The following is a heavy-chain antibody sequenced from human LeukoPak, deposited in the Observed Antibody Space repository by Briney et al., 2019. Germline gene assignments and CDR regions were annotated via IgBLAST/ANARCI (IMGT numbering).Heavy chain of an antibody. D-gene: IGHD3-22*01. V-gene: IGHV3-74*01. CDR1: GFTFSSYW. J-gene: IGHJ4*02. CDR3: ARDVPPPYYYDSSGYYPDY. Sequence: GGYLRLSCAAPGFTFSSYWMHWVRQAPGKGLVWVLRINSDGSSTSYADSVKGRFTISRDNAKNTLYLQMNSLRAEDTAVYYCARDVPPPYYYDSSGYYPDYWGQGTLVTVSS. CDR2: INSDGSST.